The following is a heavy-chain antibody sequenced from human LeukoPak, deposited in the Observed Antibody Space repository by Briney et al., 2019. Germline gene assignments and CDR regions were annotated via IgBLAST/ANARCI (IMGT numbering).Heavy chain of an antibody. CDR3: ARDGYSGSYLHDAFDI. CDR1: GGTFISYA. J-gene: IGHJ3*02. CDR2: IIPILGIA. V-gene: IGHV1-69*04. D-gene: IGHD1-26*01. Sequence: GSSVKVSCKASGGTFISYAISWVRQAPGQGLEWMGRIIPILGIANYAQKFQGRVTITADKSTSTAYMELSSLRSEDTAVYYCARDGYSGSYLHDAFDIWGQGTMVTVSS.